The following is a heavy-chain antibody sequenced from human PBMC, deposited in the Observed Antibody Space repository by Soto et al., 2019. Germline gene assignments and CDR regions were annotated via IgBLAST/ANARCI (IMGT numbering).Heavy chain of an antibody. J-gene: IGHJ1*01. D-gene: IGHD2-21*01. Sequence: EVQLVESGGGLVQPGESLRLSCVASGFTFSRYWMNWVRPAPGKGLVWVSRISSDGSNTTYADSVKGRFTISRDHAKNTLYLQMNSLRVEETAVYHCAREDSFYPFHHWGQGTIVTVSS. V-gene: IGHV3-74*01. CDR3: AREDSFYPFHH. CDR1: GFTFSRYW. CDR2: ISSDGSNT.